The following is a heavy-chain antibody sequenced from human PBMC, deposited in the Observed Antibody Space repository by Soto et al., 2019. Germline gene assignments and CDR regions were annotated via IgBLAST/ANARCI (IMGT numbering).Heavy chain of an antibody. D-gene: IGHD5-18*01. CDR2: IYPGDSDT. J-gene: IGHJ6*02. CDR1: GDSSTSYW. V-gene: IGHV5-51*01. CDR3: ARLERYSYGSYYYYGMDV. Sequence: LKVWCRGSGDSSTSYWVGWVRQMTGKGLEWMGIIYPGDSDTRYSPSFQGQVTISADKSISTAYLQWSSLKASDTAMYYCARLERYSYGSYYYYGMDVWGQGTTVTVSS.